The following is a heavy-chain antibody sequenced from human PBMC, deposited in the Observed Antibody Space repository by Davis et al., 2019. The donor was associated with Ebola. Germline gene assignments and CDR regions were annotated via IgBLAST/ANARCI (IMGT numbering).Heavy chain of an antibody. J-gene: IGHJ4*02. Sequence: SVKVSCKASGGTFSSYAISWVRQAPGQGLEWMGGIIPIFGTANYAQKFQGRVTITADESTSTAYMELSSLRSEDTAVYYCARDRFRASGYTRWGQGTLVTVSS. CDR3: ARDRFRASGYTR. D-gene: IGHD3-22*01. V-gene: IGHV1-69*13. CDR2: IIPIFGTA. CDR1: GGTFSSYA.